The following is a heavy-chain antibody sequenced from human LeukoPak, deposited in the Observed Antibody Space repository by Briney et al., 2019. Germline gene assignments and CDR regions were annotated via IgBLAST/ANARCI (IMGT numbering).Heavy chain of an antibody. Sequence: GGSLRLSCAASGFTFSTFAMTWVRQAPGKGLEWVSSITGTHYTTYYTDSVKGRFTISRDNSKNMLYLQMSSLRAEDTAVYYCAKGALEWSYYFDYWGQGILVTVSS. CDR3: AKGALEWSYYFDY. V-gene: IGHV3-23*01. J-gene: IGHJ4*02. CDR1: GFTFSTFA. CDR2: ITGTHYTT. D-gene: IGHD3-3*01.